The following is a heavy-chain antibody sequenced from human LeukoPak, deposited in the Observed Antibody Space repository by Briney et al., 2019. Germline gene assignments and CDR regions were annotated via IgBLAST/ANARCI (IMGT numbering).Heavy chain of an antibody. CDR3: ARHEYSYGYQYYFDY. D-gene: IGHD5-18*01. CDR2: IYYGGST. J-gene: IGHJ4*02. CDR1: GGSISSYY. V-gene: IGHV4-59*08. Sequence: SETLSLTCTVSGGSISSYYWSWIRQPPGKGLEWIGYIYYGGSTNYNPSLKSRVTISVDTSKNQFSLKLSSVTAADTAVYYCARHEYSYGYQYYFDYWGQGTLVTVSS.